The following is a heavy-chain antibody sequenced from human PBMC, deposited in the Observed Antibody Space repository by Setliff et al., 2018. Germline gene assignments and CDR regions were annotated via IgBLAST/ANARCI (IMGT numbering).Heavy chain of an antibody. J-gene: IGHJ4*02. Sequence: PSETLSLTCTVSGDSIDSAFWNWIRQSPEKGLEWIGYRSTRGDTNSNPSLRSRLTMSLDTSRNQFSLELSSVTAADTAVYYCARDPGVHSGTWCLDSWGQGTQVTVSS. CDR1: GDSIDSAF. CDR3: ARDPGVHSGTWCLDS. V-gene: IGHV4-4*07. D-gene: IGHD2-8*01. CDR2: RSTRGDT.